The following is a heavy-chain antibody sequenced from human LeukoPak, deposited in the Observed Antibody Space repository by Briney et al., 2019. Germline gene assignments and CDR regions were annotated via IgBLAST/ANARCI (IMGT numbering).Heavy chain of an antibody. D-gene: IGHD6-13*01. V-gene: IGHV3-30*02. CDR3: AKDTAAAAPYYYYYMDV. Sequence: GGSLRLSCAASGFTFSSYGMHWVRQAPGKGLEWVAFIRYDGSNKYYADSVKGRFTISRDNSKNTLYLQMNSLRAEDTAVYYCAKDTAAAAPYYYYYMDVWGKGTTVTISS. CDR2: IRYDGSNK. CDR1: GFTFSSYG. J-gene: IGHJ6*03.